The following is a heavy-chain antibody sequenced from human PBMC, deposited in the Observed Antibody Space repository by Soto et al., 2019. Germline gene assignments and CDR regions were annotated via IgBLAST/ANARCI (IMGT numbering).Heavy chain of an antibody. J-gene: IGHJ6*02. V-gene: IGHV1-46*01. CDR1: GYTFTSYY. D-gene: IGHD5-12*01. CDR3: ARDGITDLVTTTGDYGMDV. CDR2: INPSGGST. Sequence: QVQLVQSGAEVKKPGASVKVSCKASGYTFTSYYMHWVRQAPGQGLEWMGVINPSGGSTTYAQKCQGRVTMTRDTSTTTVYMELSSLRSEDTAVYYCARDGITDLVTTTGDYGMDVWGQGTTVTVSS.